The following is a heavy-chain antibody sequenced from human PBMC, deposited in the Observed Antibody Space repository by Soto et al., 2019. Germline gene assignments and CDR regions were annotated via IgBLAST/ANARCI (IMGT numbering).Heavy chain of an antibody. V-gene: IGHV1-46*03. CDR1: GNTFSNYY. CDR2: INPSGGHT. CDR3: ARGGHVVVVTAAFDY. D-gene: IGHD2-21*02. Sequence: QVQLVQSGAEVKKPGASVKVSCKASGNTFSNYYIHWVRQAPGQGLEWMGTINPSGGHTTYAQKFLGRVTMTRDTSTSTLYMEVTRLRSEDTAVYYCARGGHVVVVTAAFDYWGQGTLFTVSS. J-gene: IGHJ4*02.